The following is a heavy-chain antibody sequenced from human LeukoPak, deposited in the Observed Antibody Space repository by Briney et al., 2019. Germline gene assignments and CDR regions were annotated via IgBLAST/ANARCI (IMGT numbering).Heavy chain of an antibody. CDR1: GFTFSEYA. J-gene: IGHJ5*02. CDR2: ITGNGYHT. CDR3: AKDPTLRYSSGWSSGDWFDP. Sequence: GGSLRLSCAASGFTFSEYAMSWVRQAPGKRLEWISGITGNGYHTYFADSVKGRFTISRDNSKNTLSLQMNSLGAEDTAVYYCAKDPTLRYSSGWSSGDWFDPWGQGTLVTVSS. V-gene: IGHV3-23*01. D-gene: IGHD6-19*01.